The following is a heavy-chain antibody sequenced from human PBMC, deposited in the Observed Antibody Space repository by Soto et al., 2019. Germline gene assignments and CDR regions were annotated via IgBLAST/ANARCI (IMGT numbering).Heavy chain of an antibody. CDR3: ARFSRYYDFWSGYYDWFDP. V-gene: IGHV4-59*01. CDR1: GGSISSYY. D-gene: IGHD3-3*01. J-gene: IGHJ5*02. CDR2: IYYSGST. Sequence: PSETLSLTCTVSGGSISSYYWSWIRQPPGKGLEWIGYIYYSGSTNYNPSLKSRVTISVDTSKNQFSLKLSSVTAADTAVYYCARFSRYYDFWSGYYDWFDPWGQGTLVTVSS.